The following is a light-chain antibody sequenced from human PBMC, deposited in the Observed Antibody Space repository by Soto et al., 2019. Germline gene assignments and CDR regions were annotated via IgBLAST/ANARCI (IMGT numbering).Light chain of an antibody. J-gene: IGKJ1*01. CDR1: QGVNNW. V-gene: IGKV1-12*01. Sequence: DIQMTQSPSSVSASVGDRVTITCRASQGVNNWVAWYQLKSGKAPNLLIYGASSLQSGVPSRFSGSGAGTDFTLTSSSLQPEDFASYFCHQADSFPLTFGQGTKVEI. CDR2: GAS. CDR3: HQADSFPLT.